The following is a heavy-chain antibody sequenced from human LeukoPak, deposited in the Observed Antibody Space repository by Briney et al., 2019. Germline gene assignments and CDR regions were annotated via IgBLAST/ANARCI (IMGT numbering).Heavy chain of an antibody. J-gene: IGHJ5*02. D-gene: IGHD4-17*01. V-gene: IGHV3-7*01. CDR3: ANLDDYGDLLNWFDP. Sequence: GGSLRLSCAASGFSFSSFSMTWVRQAPGKGLEWVAHIKQDGGEKYYVDSVKGRFNISRDNAKNSLYLQMNSLRGEDTAVYYCANLDDYGDLLNWFDPWGQGTLVTVSP. CDR1: GFSFSSFS. CDR2: IKQDGGEK.